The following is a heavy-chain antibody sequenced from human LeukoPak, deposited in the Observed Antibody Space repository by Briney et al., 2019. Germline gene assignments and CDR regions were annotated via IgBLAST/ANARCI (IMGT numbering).Heavy chain of an antibody. V-gene: IGHV1-2*02. CDR3: AREGAPQLSSCFDH. J-gene: IGHJ4*02. CDR1: GYTFTAYY. Sequence: ASVKVSCKASGYTFTAYYIHWVRQAPGQGLEWMGWINPNTGGTNFAQRFQGRDTMTRDTSINTAYMELSSLRSDDTAMYYCAREGAPQLSSCFDHWGQGTLVTVSS. D-gene: IGHD1-1*01. CDR2: INPNTGGT.